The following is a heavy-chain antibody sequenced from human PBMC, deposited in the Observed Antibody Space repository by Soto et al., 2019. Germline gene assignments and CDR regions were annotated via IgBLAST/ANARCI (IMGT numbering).Heavy chain of an antibody. J-gene: IGHJ4*02. CDR1: GGTFSSYA. CDR2: IIPIFGTA. D-gene: IGHD3-3*01. V-gene: IGHV1-69*01. CDR3: ARAGAYDFWGGYYNGAFDY. Sequence: QVQLVQSGAEVKKPGSSVKVSCKASGGTFSSYAISWVRQAPGQGLEWMGGIIPIFGTANYAQKFQGRVTITADESTSTAYMELSSLRSEDTAVYYCARAGAYDFWGGYYNGAFDYWGQGTLVTVSS.